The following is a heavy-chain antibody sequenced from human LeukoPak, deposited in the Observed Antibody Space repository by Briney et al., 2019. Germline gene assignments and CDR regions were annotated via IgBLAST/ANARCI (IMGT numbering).Heavy chain of an antibody. CDR2: MYYTGGT. V-gene: IGHV4-39*01. CDR3: ASPGGNRWLQFYHFDY. D-gene: IGHD5-24*01. Sequence: SETLSLTCTVSGGSIGSASSYWAWIRQPPGKGLEWIGIMYYTGGTYYNPSLKSRDTISGDTSKNQFSLRLSSVTAADTAVYYCASPGGNRWLQFYHFDYWGQGTLVTVSS. CDR1: GGSIGSASSY. J-gene: IGHJ4*02.